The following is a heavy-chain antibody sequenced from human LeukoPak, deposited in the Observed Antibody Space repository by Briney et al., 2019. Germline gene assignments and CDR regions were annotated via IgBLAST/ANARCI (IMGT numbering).Heavy chain of an antibody. CDR2: IYHSGST. Sequence: SETLSLTCAVSGGSISSGGYSWSWIRQPPGKGLEWIGYIYHSGSTYYNPSLKSRVTISVDRSKNQFSLKLSSVTAADTAVYYCASSGTTKGVGLDYWGQGTLVTVSS. D-gene: IGHD1-7*01. CDR3: ASSGTTKGVGLDY. CDR1: GGSISSGGYS. J-gene: IGHJ4*02. V-gene: IGHV4-30-2*01.